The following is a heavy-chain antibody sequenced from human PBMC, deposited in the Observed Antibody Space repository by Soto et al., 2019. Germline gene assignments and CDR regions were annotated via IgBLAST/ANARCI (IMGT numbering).Heavy chain of an antibody. D-gene: IGHD3-10*01. Sequence: SETLSLTCTVSGGSISSYYWSWIRQPPGKGLEGIGYIYYSGSTNYNPSLKSRVTISVDTSKNQFSLKLSSVTAADTAVYYCAREKRGITMVRGVSYYYGMDVWGQGTTVTVSS. V-gene: IGHV4-59*01. J-gene: IGHJ6*02. CDR2: IYYSGST. CDR1: GGSISSYY. CDR3: AREKRGITMVRGVSYYYGMDV.